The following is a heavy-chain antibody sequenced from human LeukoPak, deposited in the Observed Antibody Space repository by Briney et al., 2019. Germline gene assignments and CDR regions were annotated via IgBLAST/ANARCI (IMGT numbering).Heavy chain of an antibody. CDR1: GFTFSSYS. CDR3: AKGPLDHSSGWYPPGWFDP. D-gene: IGHD6-19*01. V-gene: IGHV3-23*01. Sequence: GGSLRLSCAASGFTFSSYSMGWVRQPPGKGLEWVSAISGSGGSTYYADCVKGRFTISRDNYKNTLYLQMNSLRAEDTAVYYCAKGPLDHSSGWYPPGWFDPWGQGTLVTVSS. J-gene: IGHJ5*02. CDR2: ISGSGGST.